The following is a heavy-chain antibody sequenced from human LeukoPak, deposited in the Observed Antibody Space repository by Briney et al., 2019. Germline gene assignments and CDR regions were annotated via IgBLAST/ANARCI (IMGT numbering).Heavy chain of an antibody. D-gene: IGHD3-10*01. J-gene: IGHJ6*02. Sequence: KSGGSLRLSCAASGFTFSDFYMSWIRQAPGKGLEWVSYIDSSSSYTNYADSVKGRFTISRDNAKNSLYLQMNTLRAEDTAVYYCARQHASITMVRGVIRVWGQGTTVTVSS. V-gene: IGHV3-11*06. CDR3: ARQHASITMVRGVIRV. CDR2: IDSSSSYT. CDR1: GFTFSDFY.